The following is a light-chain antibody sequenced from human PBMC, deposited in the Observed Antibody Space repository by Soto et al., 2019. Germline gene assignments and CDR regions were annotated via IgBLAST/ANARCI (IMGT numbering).Light chain of an antibody. Sequence: DIQLTQSPSFLSASVGDRVTITCRASQGISSYLAWYQQKPGKAPILLIYAASTLQSGVPSRFSGSGSGTDFTITISSLQPEDFATNYCQQLTSYPPFTFGPGTKVDI. J-gene: IGKJ3*01. CDR1: QGISSY. CDR2: AAS. CDR3: QQLTSYPPFT. V-gene: IGKV1-9*01.